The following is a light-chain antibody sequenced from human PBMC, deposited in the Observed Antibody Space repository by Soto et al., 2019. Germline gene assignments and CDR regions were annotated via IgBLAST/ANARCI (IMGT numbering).Light chain of an antibody. V-gene: IGLV2-14*03. Sequence: QSALTQPSSVSASPGQSITISCPGTSSDVGGYKYVSWYQQHPSKAPKLRIYDVSDRPTGMSNRLSASETGNTTSLSYCGLQAEDDADYYCCSYRSSSPPWVFGTGTKVT. J-gene: IGLJ1*01. CDR3: CSYRSSSPPWV. CDR1: SSDVGGYKY. CDR2: DVS.